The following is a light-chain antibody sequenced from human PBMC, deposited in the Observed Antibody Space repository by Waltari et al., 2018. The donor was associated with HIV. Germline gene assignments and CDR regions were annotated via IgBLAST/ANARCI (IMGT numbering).Light chain of an antibody. Sequence: DIQMTQSPSSLSASVGDRVTITCQASQDINNYLKWYQQKPGKAPKLLIYDASNLETGVPSRFSGSGSGTDFTFTISSLQSEDIATYYCQQYDNLLTFGGGTKVELK. V-gene: IGKV1-33*01. CDR1: QDINNY. CDR2: DAS. J-gene: IGKJ4*01. CDR3: QQYDNLLT.